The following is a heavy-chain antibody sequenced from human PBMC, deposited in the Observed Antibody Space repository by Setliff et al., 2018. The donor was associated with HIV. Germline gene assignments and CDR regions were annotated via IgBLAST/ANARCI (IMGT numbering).Heavy chain of an antibody. J-gene: IGHJ6*03. V-gene: IGHV3-30*07. D-gene: IGHD2-21*02. CDR3: ARGDTTPIYPNYMDV. CDR1: GFTFRTFA. Sequence: PGGSLRLSCVASGFTFRTFAMHWVRQAPGKGLEWVSVISYDGSRVSYADSVKGRFTISRDDSKNTVFLQMNSLRAEDTAVYYCARGDTTPIYPNYMDVWGKGTTVTVSS. CDR2: ISYDGSRV.